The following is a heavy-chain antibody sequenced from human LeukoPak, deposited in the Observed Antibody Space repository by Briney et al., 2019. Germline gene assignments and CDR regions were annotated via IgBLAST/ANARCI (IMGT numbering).Heavy chain of an antibody. CDR1: GFTFSNYA. CDR3: AKDRGYGDYTRVDDAFDI. CDR2: ISGSGGST. Sequence: GGSLRLSCSASGFTFSNYAMTWVRQAPGKGLEWVSAISGSGGSTYYADSVKGRFTISRDFSRDTVFLQMNSLRPEDTAVYYCAKDRGYGDYTRVDDAFDIWGQGTTVTVSS. V-gene: IGHV3-23*01. J-gene: IGHJ3*02. D-gene: IGHD4-17*01.